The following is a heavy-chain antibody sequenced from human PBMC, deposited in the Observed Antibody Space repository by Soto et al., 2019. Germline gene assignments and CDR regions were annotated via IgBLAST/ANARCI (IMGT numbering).Heavy chain of an antibody. V-gene: IGHV3-30*18. Sequence: QVQLVESGGGVVQPGRSLRLSCAASGFTFSHYAMHWVRQAPGKGLEWVALMSYDGSNEYYADSVKGRFTISRDNSKNTLYLQMTSLRAEDTAVYYCAKDGSHNVDYWGQGTLVTVSS. J-gene: IGHJ4*02. CDR1: GFTFSHYA. CDR3: AKDGSHNVDY. D-gene: IGHD1-26*01. CDR2: MSYDGSNE.